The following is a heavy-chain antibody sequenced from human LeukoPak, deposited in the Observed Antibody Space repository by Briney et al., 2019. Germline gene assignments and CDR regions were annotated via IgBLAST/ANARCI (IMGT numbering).Heavy chain of an antibody. J-gene: IGHJ3*02. CDR1: GFTLSDTW. CDR2: INKDGGQK. Sequence: GGSLRLSCAASGFTLSDTWLSWVRQAPGKGLEWVANINKDGGQKYYVDSVKGRFTISRDNAKNSLYLQMNSLRVEDTAVYYCAREIPRADYAFDIWGQGTMVTVSS. V-gene: IGHV3-7*01. D-gene: IGHD3-16*01. CDR3: AREIPRADYAFDI.